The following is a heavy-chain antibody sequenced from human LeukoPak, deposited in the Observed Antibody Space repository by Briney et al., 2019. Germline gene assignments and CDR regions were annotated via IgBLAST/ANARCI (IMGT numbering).Heavy chain of an antibody. V-gene: IGHV1-69*04. D-gene: IGHD6-6*01. CDR1: GDTFSNYA. J-gene: IGHJ4*02. CDR2: IIPILGTG. CDR3: ARVSEIAAPTLYYFDY. Sequence: GASVKVSCKASGDTFSNYAINWVRQAPGQGLEWMGRIIPILGTGNYAQKFQGRVTITADKSTSTAYMELSSLRSEDTAVYYCARVSEIAAPTLYYFDYWGQGTLVTVSS.